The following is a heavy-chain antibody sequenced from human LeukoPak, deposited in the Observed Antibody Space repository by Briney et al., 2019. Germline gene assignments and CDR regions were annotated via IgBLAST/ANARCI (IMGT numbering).Heavy chain of an antibody. CDR2: IYHSGST. Sequence: SETLSLTCAVYGGSFSGYYWSWVRQPPGKGLEWIGEIYHSGSTNYNPSLKSRVTISVDKSKNQFSLKLSSVTAADTAVYYCARGAGATDYWGQGTLVTVSS. D-gene: IGHD1-26*01. J-gene: IGHJ4*02. CDR3: ARGAGATDY. CDR1: GGSFSGYY. V-gene: IGHV4-34*01.